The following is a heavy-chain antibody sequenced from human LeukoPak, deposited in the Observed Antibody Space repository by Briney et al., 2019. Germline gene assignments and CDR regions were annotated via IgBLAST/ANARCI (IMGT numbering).Heavy chain of an antibody. D-gene: IGHD6-19*01. CDR2: ISGSGGTT. CDR1: GFTFSSYA. J-gene: IGHJ5*02. CDR3: AKDRGSSSGWFP. V-gene: IGHV3-23*01. Sequence: GGSLRLSCAASGFTFSSYAMSWVRQAPGKGLEWVSAISGSGGTTYYADSVKGRFTIFRDNSKNTLYLQMNSLRAEDTAVYYCAKDRGSSSGWFPWGQGTLVTVSS.